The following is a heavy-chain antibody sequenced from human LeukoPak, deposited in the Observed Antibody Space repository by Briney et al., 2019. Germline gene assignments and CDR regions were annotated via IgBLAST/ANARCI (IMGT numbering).Heavy chain of an antibody. CDR1: GFTLSPYW. Sequence: GGSLRLSCSASGFTLSPYWMHWVRQSPGKGLVWVSRINSDGSSTTYADSVKGRFTISRDNTKNTLYLQMNSLRAEDTAVYYCAKEGGSGSYSHWGQGTLVTVSS. CDR2: INSDGSST. J-gene: IGHJ4*02. V-gene: IGHV3-74*01. CDR3: AKEGGSGSYSH. D-gene: IGHD3-10*01.